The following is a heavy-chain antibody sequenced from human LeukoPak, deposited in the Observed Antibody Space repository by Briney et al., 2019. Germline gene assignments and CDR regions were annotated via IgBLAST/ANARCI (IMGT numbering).Heavy chain of an antibody. CDR2: IYSGGST. CDR3: ASMVSGWSDY. Sequence: GGSLRLSCAASGFTVSSNYMSWVRQAPGKGLEWVSVIYSGGSTYYADSVKGRFTISRHNSKSTLYLQMNSLRAEDTAVYYCASMVSGWSDYWGQGTLVTVSS. V-gene: IGHV3-53*04. CDR1: GFTVSSNY. J-gene: IGHJ4*02. D-gene: IGHD6-19*01.